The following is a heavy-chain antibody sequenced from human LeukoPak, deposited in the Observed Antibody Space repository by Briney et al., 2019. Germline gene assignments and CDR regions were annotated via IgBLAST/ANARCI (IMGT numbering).Heavy chain of an antibody. CDR3: ARRPRITMVRGVIILNDNWFDP. Sequence: SETLSLTCTVSGDSISGYFWSWIRQPPGKGLEWIGYIHYSGSTNYNPSLKSRVTISVDTSKNQFSLKLSSVTAADTAVYYCARRPRITMVRGVIILNDNWFDPWGQGTLVTVSS. CDR2: IHYSGST. CDR1: GDSISGYF. V-gene: IGHV4-59*01. D-gene: IGHD3-10*01. J-gene: IGHJ5*02.